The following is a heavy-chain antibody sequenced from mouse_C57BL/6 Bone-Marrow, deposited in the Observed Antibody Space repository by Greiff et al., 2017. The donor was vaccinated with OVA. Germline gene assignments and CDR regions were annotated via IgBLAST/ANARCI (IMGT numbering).Heavy chain of an antibody. V-gene: IGHV5-15*01. J-gene: IGHJ1*03. CDR2: ISNLAYSI. CDR1: GFTFSDYG. CDR3: ARHGGNYSYWYFDV. Sequence: DVMLVESGGGLVQPGGSLKLSCAASGFTFSDYGMAWVRQAPRKGPEWVAFISNLAYSIYYADTVTGRFTISRENAKNTLYLEMSSLRSEDTAMYYCARHGGNYSYWYFDVWGTGTTVTVSS. D-gene: IGHD2-1*01.